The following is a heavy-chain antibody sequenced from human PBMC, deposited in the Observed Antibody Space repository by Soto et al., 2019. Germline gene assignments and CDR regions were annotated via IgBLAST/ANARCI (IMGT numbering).Heavy chain of an antibody. CDR1: GDSISRSYW. J-gene: IGHJ3*02. D-gene: IGHD3-10*01. CDR2: IYHSGST. V-gene: IGHV4-4*02. CDR3: TSKFGQLLADAFDI. Sequence: QVQLQESGPGLVKPSGTLSLTCAVSGDSISRSYWWSWVRQLPGKGLEWIGEIYHSGSTIYNPYLQSRVTPSVDKSKTEFSLKMSSVTDADTAVYYCTSKFGQLLADAFDIWGQGTKVTASS.